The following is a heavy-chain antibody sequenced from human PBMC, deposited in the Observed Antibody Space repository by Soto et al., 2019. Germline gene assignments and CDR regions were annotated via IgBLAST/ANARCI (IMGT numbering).Heavy chain of an antibody. CDR2: ISGSGGST. CDR1: GFTFSSYA. D-gene: IGHD4-17*01. V-gene: IGHV3-23*01. Sequence: PGGSLRLXCAASGFTFSSYAMSWVRQAPGKGLEWVSAISGSGGSTYYADSVKGRFTISRDNSKNTLYLQMNSLRAEDTAVYYCAKARRQMTTVPFDPWGQGPLVTVSS. CDR3: AKARRQMTTVPFDP. J-gene: IGHJ5*02.